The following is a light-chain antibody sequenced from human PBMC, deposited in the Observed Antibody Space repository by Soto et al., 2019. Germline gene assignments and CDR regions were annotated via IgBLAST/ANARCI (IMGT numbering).Light chain of an antibody. J-gene: IGLJ2*01. Sequence: QSALTQPPSASGSVGQSVTISCTGTSRDVGDYNYVSWNQQYPGKAPQLMIYEVSKRPAGVPDRFSGSKSGNTASLTVSGLQADDEADYYCISYSGSSHVVFGGGTKVTVL. CDR1: SRDVGDYNY. CDR3: ISYSGSSHVV. CDR2: EVS. V-gene: IGLV2-8*01.